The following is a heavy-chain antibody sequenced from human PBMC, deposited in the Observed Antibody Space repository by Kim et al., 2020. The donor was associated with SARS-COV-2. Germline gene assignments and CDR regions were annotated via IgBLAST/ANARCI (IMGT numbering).Heavy chain of an antibody. CDR2: ISGSGGNT. CDR3: AKGVGVNYPWYFDL. J-gene: IGHJ2*01. Sequence: GGSLRLSCAASGFTFSTYGMSWVRQAPGKGLEWVSAISGSGGNTYHADSVKGRFTISRDTSKNTLYLQMNSVRAEDTAVYYCAKGVGVNYPWYFDLLGRGALVTVSS. D-gene: IGHD1-7*01. CDR1: GFTFSTYG. V-gene: IGHV3-23*01.